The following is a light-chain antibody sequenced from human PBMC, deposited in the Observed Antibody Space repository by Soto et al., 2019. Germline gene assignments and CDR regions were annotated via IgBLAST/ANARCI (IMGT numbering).Light chain of an antibody. CDR3: QQYSTAST. Sequence: DIQMTQSPSTLSASVGDRVTITCRASQSINNWLAWYQQKPGKAPKLLIYRASSLENGVPSRFSGRGSGTEFIFTITSLQPDDFATYYCQQYSTASTFGQGTKVEI. CDR2: RAS. CDR1: QSINNW. J-gene: IGKJ1*01. V-gene: IGKV1-5*03.